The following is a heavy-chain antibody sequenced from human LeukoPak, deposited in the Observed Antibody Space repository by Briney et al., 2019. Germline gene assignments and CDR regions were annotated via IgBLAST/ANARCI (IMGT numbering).Heavy chain of an antibody. CDR1: GFTFSSYE. CDR3: AELGITMIGGV. CDR2: ISSSGSTI. J-gene: IGHJ6*04. V-gene: IGHV3-48*03. D-gene: IGHD3-10*02. Sequence: GGSLRLSCAASGFTFSSYEMNWVRQAPGKGLEWVSYISSSGSTIYYADSVKGRFAISRDNAKNSLYLQMNGLRAEDTAVYYCAELGITMIGGVWGKGTTVTISS.